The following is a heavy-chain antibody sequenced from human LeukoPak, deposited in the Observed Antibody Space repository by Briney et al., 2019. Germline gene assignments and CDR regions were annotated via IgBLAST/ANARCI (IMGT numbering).Heavy chain of an antibody. CDR3: ARQIPDYDLGYGMDV. D-gene: IGHD3-3*01. V-gene: IGHV5-10-1*01. J-gene: IGHJ6*02. CDR1: GYSFTSYW. CDR2: IDPSDSYT. Sequence: GESLKISCKGSGYSFTSYWISWVRQMPGKGLEWMGRIDPSDSYTNYSPSFQGHVTISADKSISTAYLQWSSLKASDTAMYYCARQIPDYDLGYGMDVWGQGTTVTVSS.